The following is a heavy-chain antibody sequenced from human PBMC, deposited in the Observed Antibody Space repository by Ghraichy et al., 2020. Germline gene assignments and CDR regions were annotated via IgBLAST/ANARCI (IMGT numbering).Heavy chain of an antibody. V-gene: IGHV4-39*01. J-gene: IGHJ6*03. CDR3: ARQPLHQLLWWTFYYYMDV. Sequence: SETLSLTCTVSGDSINSGSYYWVWIGQSPGKGLEWLGSYYYSSRHYSNPSLKSQVCISVNISTNQFSLKVNTVTAADTAVYYYARQPLHQLLWWTFYYYMDVWGKGTTVTVSS. CDR1: GDSINSGSYY. CDR2: YYYSSRH. D-gene: IGHD2-2*01.